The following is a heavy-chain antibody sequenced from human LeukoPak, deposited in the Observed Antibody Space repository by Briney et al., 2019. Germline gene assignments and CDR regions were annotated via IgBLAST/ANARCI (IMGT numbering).Heavy chain of an antibody. D-gene: IGHD3-10*01. CDR2: ISGSGGST. CDR3: AKNIYGSGGYLGY. CDR1: GFTFDTHA. J-gene: IGHJ4*02. V-gene: IGHV3-23*01. Sequence: GGSLRLSCAASGFTFDTHAMSWVRQAPGKGLEWVSAISGSGGSTYYADSVKGRFTISRDNSKNTLYLQMNSLRAEDTAVYYCAKNIYGSGGYLGYWGQGTLVTVSS.